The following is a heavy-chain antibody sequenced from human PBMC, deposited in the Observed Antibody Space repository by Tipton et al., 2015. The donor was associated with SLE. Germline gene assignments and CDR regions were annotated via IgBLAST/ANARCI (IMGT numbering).Heavy chain of an antibody. J-gene: IGHJ4*02. CDR3: ARWGVVVITVDY. D-gene: IGHD3-22*01. V-gene: IGHV4-39*07. CDR2: IYYSGST. Sequence: TLSLTCTVSGGSISSSSYYWGWFRQPPGKGLEWIGSIYYSGSTYYNPSLKSRVTISVDTSKNQFSLKLSSVTAADTAVYYCARWGVVVITVDYWGQGTLVTVSS. CDR1: GGSISSSSYY.